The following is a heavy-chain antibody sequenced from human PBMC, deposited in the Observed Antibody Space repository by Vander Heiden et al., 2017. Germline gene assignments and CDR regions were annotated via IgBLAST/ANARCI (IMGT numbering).Heavy chain of an antibody. CDR1: GFRFNHHS. Sequence: EVQLVESGGCLVKPGSLRLSCAASGFRFNHHSMNWVRQAPGKGLEWVSSISNSGDYKYYGDSVKGRFTISRDNAKNSVYLQMNSLRAEDTAVFFCARAAAGGGYGMDVWGQGTTVTVSS. D-gene: IGHD6-13*01. J-gene: IGHJ6*02. CDR2: ISNSGDYK. CDR3: ARAAAGGGYGMDV. V-gene: IGHV3-21*01.